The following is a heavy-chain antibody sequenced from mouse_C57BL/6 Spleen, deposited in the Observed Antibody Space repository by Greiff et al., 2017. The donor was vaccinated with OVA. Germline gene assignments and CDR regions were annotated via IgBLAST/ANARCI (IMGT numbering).Heavy chain of an antibody. CDR2: IHPGSGST. D-gene: IGHD2-4*01. CDR3: ARYDYGDY. CDR1: GYTFTSYW. Sequence: HLPPPVAELVKPGASVKMSCKASGYTFTSYWITWVKQRPGQGLEWIGDIHPGSGSTNYNEKFKSKATLTVDTSSSTAYMQLSSLTSEDSAVYYCARYDYGDYWGQGTTLTVSS. J-gene: IGHJ2*01. V-gene: IGHV1-55*01.